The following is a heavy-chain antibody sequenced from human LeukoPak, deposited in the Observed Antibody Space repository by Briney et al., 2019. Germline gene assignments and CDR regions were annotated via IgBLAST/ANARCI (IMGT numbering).Heavy chain of an antibody. J-gene: IGHJ3*02. CDR1: GGSISSYY. CDR3: ARQSSRGYSYGRYAFDI. V-gene: IGHV4-59*08. Sequence: SETLSLTCTVSGGSISSYYWSWIRQPPGKGLEWIGYIYYSGSTNYNSSLKSRVTISVDTSKNQFSLKLSSVTAADTAVYYCARQSSRGYSYGRYAFDIWGQGTMVTVSS. CDR2: IYYSGST. D-gene: IGHD5-18*01.